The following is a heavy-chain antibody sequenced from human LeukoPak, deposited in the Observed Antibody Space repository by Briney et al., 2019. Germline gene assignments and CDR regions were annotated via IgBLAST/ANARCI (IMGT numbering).Heavy chain of an antibody. V-gene: IGHV4-59*01. CDR1: GDSISCYY. Sequence: PSETLSLTCTVSGDSISCYYWSWIRQPPGKGLEWIGYIYYSGSTNYNPSLRSRVTISEDTSKNQFSLKLSSVTAADTAVYYCARGPVGGTTYNDGDAFDIWGQGTMVTVSS. CDR3: ARGPVGGTTYNDGDAFDI. CDR2: IYYSGST. J-gene: IGHJ3*02. D-gene: IGHD1-7*01.